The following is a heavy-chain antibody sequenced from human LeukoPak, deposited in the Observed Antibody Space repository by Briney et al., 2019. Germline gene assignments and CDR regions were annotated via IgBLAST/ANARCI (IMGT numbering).Heavy chain of an antibody. CDR3: AKDRAFTMVRGFTFDY. CDR2: ISGSGGST. Sequence: PGGSLRLSCAASGFTFSSYGMSWVRQAPGKGLEWVSAISGSGGSTYYADSVKGRFTISRDNSKNTLYLQMNSLRAEDTAVYYCAKDRAFTMVRGFTFDYWGQGTLVTVSS. D-gene: IGHD3-10*01. V-gene: IGHV3-23*01. CDR1: GFTFSSYG. J-gene: IGHJ4*02.